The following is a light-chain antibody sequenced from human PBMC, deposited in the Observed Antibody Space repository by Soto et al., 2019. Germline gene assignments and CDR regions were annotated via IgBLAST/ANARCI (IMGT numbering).Light chain of an antibody. Sequence: IVMTQSPATLSVSPGEGATLSCRASETISRDLAWYQQKPGQSPRLLIFGAFTRATGVPVRFSGSGSGTEFTLTVSSLQSEDGAVYFCQQYNKWPLTFGGGTRVEIK. CDR1: ETISRD. CDR2: GAF. CDR3: QQYNKWPLT. V-gene: IGKV3D-15*01. J-gene: IGKJ4*01.